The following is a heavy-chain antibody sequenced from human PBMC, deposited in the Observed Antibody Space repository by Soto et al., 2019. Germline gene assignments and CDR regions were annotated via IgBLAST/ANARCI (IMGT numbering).Heavy chain of an antibody. Sequence: GGSLRLSCAASGFTFSSYWMHWVRQAPGKGLVWVSRINSDGSSTSYADSVKGLFTISRYNAKNTLYLQMNSLRAEDTAVYYCARDQNWGYYFDYWGQGTLVTVSS. CDR3: ARDQNWGYYFDY. CDR2: INSDGSST. V-gene: IGHV3-74*01. J-gene: IGHJ4*02. CDR1: GFTFSSYW. D-gene: IGHD7-27*01.